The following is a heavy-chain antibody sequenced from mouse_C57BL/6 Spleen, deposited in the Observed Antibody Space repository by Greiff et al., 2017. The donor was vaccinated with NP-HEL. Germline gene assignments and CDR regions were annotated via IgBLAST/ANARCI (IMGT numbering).Heavy chain of an antibody. CDR2: INPNNGGT. Sequence: EVQLQQSGPELVKPGASVKIPCKASGYTFTDYNMDWVKQSHGKSLEWIGDINPNNGGTIYNQKFKGKATLTVDKSSSTAYMELRSLTSEDTAVYYCARSGYYGSSPAWFAYWGQGTLVTVSA. CDR1: GYTFTDYN. CDR3: ARSGYYGSSPAWFAY. J-gene: IGHJ3*01. V-gene: IGHV1-18*01. D-gene: IGHD1-1*01.